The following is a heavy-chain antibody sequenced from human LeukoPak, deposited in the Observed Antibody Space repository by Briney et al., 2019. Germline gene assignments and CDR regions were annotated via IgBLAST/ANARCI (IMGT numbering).Heavy chain of an antibody. D-gene: IGHD5-18*01. CDR2: ISSSSSYI. CDR3: ARGSQLSTPYYYYYMDA. V-gene: IGHV3-21*01. Sequence: PGGSLRLSCAASGFTFSSYSMNWVRQAPGKGLEWVSSISSSSSYIYYADSVKGRFTISRDNAKNSLYLQMNSLRAEDTAVYYCARGSQLSTPYYYYYMDAWGKGTTVTVSS. CDR1: GFTFSSYS. J-gene: IGHJ6*03.